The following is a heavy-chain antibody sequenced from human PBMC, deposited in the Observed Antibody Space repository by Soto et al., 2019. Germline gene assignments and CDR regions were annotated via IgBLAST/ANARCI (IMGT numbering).Heavy chain of an antibody. CDR1: GFTFSSYS. CDR2: ISSSSSYI. V-gene: IGHV3-21*01. Sequence: GGSLRLSCAASGFTFSSYSMNWVRQAPGKGLEWVSSISSSSSYIYYADSVKGRFTISRDNAKNSLYLQMNSLRAEDTAVYYCARETMVRGVIHNFDYWGQGTLGTVS. J-gene: IGHJ4*02. CDR3: ARETMVRGVIHNFDY. D-gene: IGHD3-10*01.